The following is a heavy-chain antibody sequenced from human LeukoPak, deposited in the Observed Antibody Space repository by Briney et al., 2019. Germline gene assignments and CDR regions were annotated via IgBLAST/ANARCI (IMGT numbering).Heavy chain of an antibody. V-gene: IGHV1-18*01. CDR1: AHTSTNFG. CDR3: AQDYLREGTPCNYFYD. Sequence: ASVKVSCKTSAHTSTNFGIAWTRQAPGQGLEWMGWISAYKGDTKYAQKFQGRVTMSTDTSTTTAYMELRSHICEVRALYPRAQDYLREGTPCNYFYDWGQGTLVTVSS. D-gene: IGHD1-7*01. CDR2: ISAYKGDT. J-gene: IGHJ4*02.